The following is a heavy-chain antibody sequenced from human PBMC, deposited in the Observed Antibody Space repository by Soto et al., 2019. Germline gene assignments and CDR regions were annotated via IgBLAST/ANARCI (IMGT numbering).Heavy chain of an antibody. Sequence: PSETLSLTCTVSGGSISSYCWSWIRQPPGKGLEWIGYIYYSGSTNYNPSLKSRVTISVDTSKNQFSLKLSSVTAADTAVYYCGRVRGVGATVSGYYYYGMDVWGQGTTVTVSS. CDR1: GGSISSYC. V-gene: IGHV4-59*01. CDR3: GRVRGVGATVSGYYYYGMDV. CDR2: IYYSGST. D-gene: IGHD1-26*01. J-gene: IGHJ6*02.